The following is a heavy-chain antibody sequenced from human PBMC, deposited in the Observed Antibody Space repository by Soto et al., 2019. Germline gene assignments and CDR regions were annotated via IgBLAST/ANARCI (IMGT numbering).Heavy chain of an antibody. V-gene: IGHV4-61*01. Sequence: SEPLSLTCTVSGGSVSSDTHYWSWIRQPPGKRLEWIGFLYSSGSTNYNPSLKTRVTMSADTSKNQSSLKPRSVIVADAAVYHCARFVRSCSGTTCYTRADVWGQGTTVTVSS. J-gene: IGHJ6*02. CDR1: GGSVSSDTHY. CDR3: ARFVRSCSGTTCYTRADV. CDR2: LYSSGST. D-gene: IGHD2-15*01.